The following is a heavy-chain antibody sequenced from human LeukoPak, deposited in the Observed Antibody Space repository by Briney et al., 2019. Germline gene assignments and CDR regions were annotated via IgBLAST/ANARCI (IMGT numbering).Heavy chain of an antibody. CDR3: ARRSAVVGVSSFDY. V-gene: IGHV1-46*01. Sequence: VASVKVSCKASGYTFTPYHIHWVRQAPGQGLEWMGIINPSGGSTTYAQNFQGRVTMTRDTSTSTVYMELSSLRSEDTAIYYCARRSAVVGVSSFDYWGQGALVTVSS. J-gene: IGHJ4*02. CDR2: INPSGGST. D-gene: IGHD2-2*01. CDR1: GYTFTPYH.